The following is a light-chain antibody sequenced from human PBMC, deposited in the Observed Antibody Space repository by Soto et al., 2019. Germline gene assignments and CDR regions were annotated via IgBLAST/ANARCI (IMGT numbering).Light chain of an antibody. Sequence: QSVLTQPPSVSGSPGRSVAISCTGTSSDVGSYNRVSWYQQPPGTAPKLMIYDVNNRPSGVPDRFSGSKSGNTASLTISGLQAEDEADYYCSSYTISSTYVFGTGTKLTVL. CDR1: SSDVGSYNR. V-gene: IGLV2-18*02. J-gene: IGLJ1*01. CDR2: DVN. CDR3: SSYTISSTYV.